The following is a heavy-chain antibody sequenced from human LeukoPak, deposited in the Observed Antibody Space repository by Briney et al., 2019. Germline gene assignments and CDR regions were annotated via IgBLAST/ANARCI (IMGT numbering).Heavy chain of an antibody. J-gene: IGHJ4*02. CDR1: GFIFSDCA. V-gene: IGHV3-73*01. Sequence: GRSLKLPCAGFGFIFSDCAIHWVRQASGKGLEWVGRIDTRDKGSATAYAASVRGRFAISRDDSESTAYLQMTGLKTEDTAVYFCTRDGGSWSHLDYWGQGALVTVSS. CDR3: TRDGGSWSHLDY. CDR2: IDTRDKGSAT. D-gene: IGHD2-15*01.